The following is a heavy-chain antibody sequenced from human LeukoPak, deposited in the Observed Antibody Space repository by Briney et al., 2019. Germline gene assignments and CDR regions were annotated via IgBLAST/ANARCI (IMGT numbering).Heavy chain of an antibody. CDR3: ARAPRYSSGWSDY. CDR1: GGSVSSSSYY. CDR2: IYYSGST. J-gene: IGHJ4*02. Sequence: SETLSLTCTVSGGSVSSSSYYWGWIRQPPGKGLEWIGSIYYSGSTYYNPSLKSRVTISVDTSKNQFSLKLSSVTAADTAVYYCARAPRYSSGWSDYWGQGTLVTVSS. D-gene: IGHD6-19*01. V-gene: IGHV4-39*07.